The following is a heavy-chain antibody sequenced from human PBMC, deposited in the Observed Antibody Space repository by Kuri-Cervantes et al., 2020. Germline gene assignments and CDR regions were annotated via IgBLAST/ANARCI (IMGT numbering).Heavy chain of an antibody. D-gene: IGHD6-6*01. Sequence: SLRLSSATSGFTFSSYPMHWVRQAPGKWLEWVAVISYDGSKKYYADSVKGRFTISRDNAKNTLYLQMNSLRAEDTAVYYCAQGKSSSYYFDYWGQGTLVTVSS. CDR3: AQGKSSSYYFDY. J-gene: IGHJ4*02. V-gene: IGHV3-30-3*01. CDR2: ISYDGSKK. CDR1: GFTFSSYP.